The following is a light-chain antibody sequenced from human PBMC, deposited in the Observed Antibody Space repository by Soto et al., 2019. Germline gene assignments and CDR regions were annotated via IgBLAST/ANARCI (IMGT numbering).Light chain of an antibody. J-gene: IGLJ3*02. V-gene: IGLV1-40*01. Sequence: QSVLTQPPSVSGAPGQRVTISCTGTSSNIGAAYGVHWYQQFPGTAPKLLIIGNSNRPSGVPDRFSASKSGTSASLAITGLQAEDEADYYCQSYDSSLSAWVFGGGTQLTVL. CDR2: GNS. CDR1: SSNIGAAYG. CDR3: QSYDSSLSAWV.